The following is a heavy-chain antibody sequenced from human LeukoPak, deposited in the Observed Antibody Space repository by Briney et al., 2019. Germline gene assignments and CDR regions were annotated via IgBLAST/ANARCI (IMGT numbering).Heavy chain of an antibody. J-gene: IGHJ5*02. Sequence: ASVKVSCKASGYTFTSYGISWVGQAPGQGLEWMGWISAYNGNTNYAQKLQGHVTMPKDTSTRKAYIELRRLRSDDTAVYYCATESSLNWFDPWGQGTLVTVSS. CDR1: GYTFTSYG. V-gene: IGHV1-18*01. CDR2: ISAYNGNT. CDR3: ATESSLNWFDP. D-gene: IGHD3-16*02.